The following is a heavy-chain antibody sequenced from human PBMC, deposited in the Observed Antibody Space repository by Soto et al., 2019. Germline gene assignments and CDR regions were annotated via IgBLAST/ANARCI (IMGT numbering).Heavy chain of an antibody. Sequence: ASVKVSCKASGYTFTSYDINWVRQATGQGLEWMGWMNPNSGNTGYAQKFQGRVTMTRNTSISTAYMELSSLRSEDTAVYYCARGRGVVPAANTYYYYYYMDVWGKGTTVTVSS. CDR3: ARGRGVVPAANTYYYYYYMDV. D-gene: IGHD2-2*01. J-gene: IGHJ6*03. V-gene: IGHV1-8*01. CDR2: MNPNSGNT. CDR1: GYTFTSYD.